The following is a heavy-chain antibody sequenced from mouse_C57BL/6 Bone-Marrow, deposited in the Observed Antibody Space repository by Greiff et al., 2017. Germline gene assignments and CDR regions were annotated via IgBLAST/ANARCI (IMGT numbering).Heavy chain of an antibody. Sequence: VQLQQPGAELVMPGASVKLSCKASGYTFTSYWMHWVKQRPGQGLEWIGEIDPSDSYTNYNQKFKGKSTLTVDKSSCTAYMQLSSLTSEDSAVYYCARDGYDGAWFAYWGQGTLVTVSA. CDR3: ARDGYDGAWFAY. V-gene: IGHV1-69*01. D-gene: IGHD2-2*01. CDR1: GYTFTSYW. J-gene: IGHJ3*01. CDR2: IDPSDSYT.